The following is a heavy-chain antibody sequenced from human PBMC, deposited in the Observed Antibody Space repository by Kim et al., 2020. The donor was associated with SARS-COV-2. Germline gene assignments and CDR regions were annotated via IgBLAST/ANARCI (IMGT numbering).Heavy chain of an antibody. CDR1: GFTFSSYG. CDR3: ARDERAFVGSYRLPDY. V-gene: IGHV3-33*01. D-gene: IGHD1-26*01. CDR2: IWYDGSNK. Sequence: GGSLRLSCAASGFTFSSYGMHWVRQAPGKGLEWVAVIWYDGSNKYYADSVKGRFTISRDNSKNTLYLQMNSLRAEDTAVYYCARDERAFVGSYRLPDYWGQGTLVTVSS. J-gene: IGHJ4*02.